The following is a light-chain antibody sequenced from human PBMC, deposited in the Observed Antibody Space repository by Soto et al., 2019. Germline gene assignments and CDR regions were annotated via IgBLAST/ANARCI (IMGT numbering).Light chain of an antibody. CDR1: QSVSSN. CDR3: QQYNNWPPWT. J-gene: IGKJ1*01. Sequence: EIVMTQSPATLSVSPGERATLSCRASQSVSSNLAWYQQKPGQAPRLLIYGASTRATGIPARFSGSGSGTEFTLTISSLQPEDFAVYYCQQYNNWPPWTFGQGTKVESK. CDR2: GAS. V-gene: IGKV3-15*01.